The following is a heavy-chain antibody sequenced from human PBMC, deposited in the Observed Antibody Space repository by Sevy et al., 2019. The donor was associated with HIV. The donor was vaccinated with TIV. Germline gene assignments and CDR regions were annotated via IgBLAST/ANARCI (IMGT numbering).Heavy chain of an antibody. CDR1: GFSYSNYG. CDR2: IQYDGSKK. D-gene: IGHD2-21*01. J-gene: IGHJ4*02. V-gene: IGHV3-30*02. Sequence: RGSLRLSCAASGFSYSNYGMNWVRQAPGKGLEWVAYIQYDGSKKDYADSVKGGFTISRDNSKNTLDLQMNSLRVEDTAVYYCVKEGGGEGGDHWGQGPLVTVSS. CDR3: VKEGGGEGGDH.